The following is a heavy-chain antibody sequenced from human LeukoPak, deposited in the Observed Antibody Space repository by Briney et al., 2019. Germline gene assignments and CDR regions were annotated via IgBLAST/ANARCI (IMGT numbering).Heavy chain of an antibody. D-gene: IGHD3-3*01. J-gene: IGHJ3*02. V-gene: IGHV1-2*02. CDR3: ARIGEWLATTDAFDI. CDR2: INPNSGGT. Sequence: ASVKVSCKASGYTFTGYYMHWVRQAPGQGLEWMGWINPNSGGTNYARKFQGRVTMTRDTSISTAYMELSRLRSDDTAVYYCARIGEWLATTDAFDIWGQGTMVTVSS. CDR1: GYTFTGYY.